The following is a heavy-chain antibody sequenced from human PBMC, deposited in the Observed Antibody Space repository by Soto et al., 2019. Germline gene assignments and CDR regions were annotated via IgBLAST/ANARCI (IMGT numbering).Heavy chain of an antibody. D-gene: IGHD2-15*01. Sequence: EVQLVETGGGLIQPGGSLRLSCAVSGFSVGSNYMSWVRQAPGKGLEWVSVIYSGGTTHDADSVKGRFNRSRDNSKNIVYLQMNSLRVEDTAVYYCARSSRGGNAGYFNLWGRGTLVTVSS. J-gene: IGHJ2*01. V-gene: IGHV3-53*02. CDR1: GFSVGSNY. CDR2: IYSGGTT. CDR3: ARSSRGGNAGYFNL.